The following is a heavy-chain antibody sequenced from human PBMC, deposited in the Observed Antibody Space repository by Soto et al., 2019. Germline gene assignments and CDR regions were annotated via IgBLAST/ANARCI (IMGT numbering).Heavy chain of an antibody. Sequence: SETLSLTCTVSGGSIISGDYYWIWIRQPPGKGLEWIGYIYYSGSAYYNPSLKSRVTISVDTSKNQFSLKLSSVTAADTAVYYCARDKINWGSTNPWGQGTLVTVSS. D-gene: IGHD2-2*01. CDR3: ARDKINWGSTNP. CDR2: IYYSGSA. V-gene: IGHV4-30-4*01. J-gene: IGHJ5*02. CDR1: GGSIISGDYY.